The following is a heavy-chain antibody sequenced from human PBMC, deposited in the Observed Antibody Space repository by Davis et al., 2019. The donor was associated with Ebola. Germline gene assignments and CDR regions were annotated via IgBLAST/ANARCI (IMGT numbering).Heavy chain of an antibody. CDR1: GGSISSYY. Sequence: MPSETLFLTCTVSGGSISSYYWNWIRQPPGKGLEWIGYIYYTGRTNYNPSLKSRVTISVDTSKNQFSLKLSSVTAADTAVYYCATDTAMVLFDYWGQGTLVTVSS. V-gene: IGHV4-59*01. J-gene: IGHJ4*02. D-gene: IGHD5-18*01. CDR2: IYYTGRT. CDR3: ATDTAMVLFDY.